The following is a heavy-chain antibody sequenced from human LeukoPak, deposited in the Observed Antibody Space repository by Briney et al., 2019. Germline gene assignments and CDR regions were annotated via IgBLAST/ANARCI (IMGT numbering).Heavy chain of an antibody. CDR1: GFTLKNYW. Sequence: GGSLRLSCAASGFTLKNYWMSWVRQAPGKGLEWVANIKQDESEKYYVDSVKGRFTISRDNAKNSLYLQVSSLRAEDTAVYYCARDTYNYDTSGYGLGYWGQGTLVTVSS. CDR2: IKQDESEK. D-gene: IGHD3-22*01. V-gene: IGHV3-7*01. J-gene: IGHJ4*02. CDR3: ARDTYNYDTSGYGLGY.